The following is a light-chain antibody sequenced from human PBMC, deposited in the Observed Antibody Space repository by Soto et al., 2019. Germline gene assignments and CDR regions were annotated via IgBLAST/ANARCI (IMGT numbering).Light chain of an antibody. V-gene: IGKV1-5*01. CDR3: QKLNSYTLT. J-gene: IGKJ4*01. Sequence: DIQITQSPSTLSGSVGDRVTITCRASQTISSWLAWYQQKTGKDNKLLIYAASTLQSGVQSRFSGSGSGTDFTLTIRRMKTEELATYDCQKLNSYTLTVGGGKKVDLK. CDR1: QTISSW. CDR2: AAS.